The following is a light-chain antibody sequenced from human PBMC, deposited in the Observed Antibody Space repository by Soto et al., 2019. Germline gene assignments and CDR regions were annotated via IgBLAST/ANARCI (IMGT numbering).Light chain of an antibody. CDR2: SAS. J-gene: IGKJ5*01. Sequence: DIQMTQSPSSLSASVGDRVTITCRASQSISSYLNWYQQKPGEAPKLLIYSASSLHSGVPSRFSGSGSGTDFTLTISSLQPEDFATYYCQQSCSTPITFGHGTRLEIK. V-gene: IGKV1-39*01. CDR3: QQSCSTPIT. CDR1: QSISSY.